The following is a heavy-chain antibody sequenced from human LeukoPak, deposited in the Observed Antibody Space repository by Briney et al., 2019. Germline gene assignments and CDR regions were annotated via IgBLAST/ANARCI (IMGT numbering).Heavy chain of an antibody. V-gene: IGHV3-7*01. CDR1: GFTFSSYW. D-gene: IGHD3-10*01. CDR3: AKDPMSYYYGSGKHYFDY. J-gene: IGHJ4*02. CDR2: IKQDGSEK. Sequence: GGSLRLSCAASGFTFSSYWMNWVRQAPGKGLEWVANIKQDGSEKYYVDSVKGRFTISRDNAKNSLYLQMNSLRAEDTAVYYCAKDPMSYYYGSGKHYFDYWGQGTLVTVSS.